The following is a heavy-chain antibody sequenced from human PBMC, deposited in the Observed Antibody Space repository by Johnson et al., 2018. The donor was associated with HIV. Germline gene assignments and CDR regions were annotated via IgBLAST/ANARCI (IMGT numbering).Heavy chain of an antibody. V-gene: IGHV3-30*04. CDR1: GFTFSSNA. Sequence: QVQLVESGGGLVQPGGSLRLSCAASGFTFSSNAIHWVRQAPGKGLEWVAVISSDGTNTYYTDSVKGRFTISRDNTKNTVSLQMIILRPKDTGVYYCASGIAVAGTLLDAFDIWGQGTMVTVSS. D-gene: IGHD6-19*01. CDR2: ISSDGTNT. J-gene: IGHJ3*02. CDR3: ASGIAVAGTLLDAFDI.